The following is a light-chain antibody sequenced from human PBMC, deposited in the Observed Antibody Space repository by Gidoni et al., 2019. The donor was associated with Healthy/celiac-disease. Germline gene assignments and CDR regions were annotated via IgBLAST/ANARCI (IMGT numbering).Light chain of an antibody. V-gene: IGKV3-20*01. J-gene: IGKJ2*01. Sequence: IVLTQSPGTLSLSPGERATLSCRASQSVSSSYLAWYQQKPGQAPRLLIYGASSRATGIPDRFSSSGSGTDFTLTISRLEPEDFAVYYCQQYGSSPRTFGQGTKLEIK. CDR2: GAS. CDR3: QQYGSSPRT. CDR1: QSVSSSY.